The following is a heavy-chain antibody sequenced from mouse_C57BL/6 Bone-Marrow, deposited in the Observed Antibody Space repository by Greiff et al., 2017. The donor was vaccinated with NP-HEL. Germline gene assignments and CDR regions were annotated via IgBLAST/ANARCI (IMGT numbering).Heavy chain of an antibody. J-gene: IGHJ4*01. Sequence: EVQLQQSGAELVRPGASVKLSCTASGFNIKDDYMHWVKQRPEQGLEWIGWIDPENGDTEYASKFQGKATITADTSSNTAYLQLSSLTSEDTAVYYCTTGVMDYWGQGTSVTVSS. V-gene: IGHV14-4*01. CDR2: IDPENGDT. CDR1: GFNIKDDY. CDR3: TTGVMDY.